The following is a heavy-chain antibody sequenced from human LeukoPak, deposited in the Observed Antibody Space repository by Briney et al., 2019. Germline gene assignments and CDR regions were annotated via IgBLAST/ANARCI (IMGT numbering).Heavy chain of an antibody. CDR1: GGSISGYY. CDR3: ARAGSRVSLRYFDY. V-gene: IGHV4-31*03. D-gene: IGHD2-8*01. CDR2: IYYSGST. Sequence: SETLSLTCTVSGGSISGYYWSWIRQHPGKGLEWIGYIYYSGSTYYNPSLKSRVTISVDTSKNQFSLKLSSVTAADTAVYYCARAGSRVSLRYFDYWGQGTLVTVSS. J-gene: IGHJ4*02.